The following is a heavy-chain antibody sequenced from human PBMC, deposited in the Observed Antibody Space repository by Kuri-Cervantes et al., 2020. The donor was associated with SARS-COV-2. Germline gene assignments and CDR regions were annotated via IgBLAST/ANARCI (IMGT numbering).Heavy chain of an antibody. D-gene: IGHD1-26*01. CDR1: GGSVSSSSYY. CDR3: ATMYSGSYGGDDAFDI. V-gene: IGHV4-39*01. CDR2: IYYSGST. J-gene: IGHJ3*02. Sequence: SETLSLTCTVSGGSVSSSSYYWGWIRQPPGKGLEWIGSIYYSGSTYYNPSLKSRVTISVDTSKNQFSLKLSSVTAADTAVYYCATMYSGSYGGDDAFDIWGQGKMV.